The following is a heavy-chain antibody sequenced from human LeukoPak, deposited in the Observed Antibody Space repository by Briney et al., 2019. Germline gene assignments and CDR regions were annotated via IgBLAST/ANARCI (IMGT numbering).Heavy chain of an antibody. CDR1: GFTFSSYS. Sequence: PGGSLRLSCAASGFTFSSYSMNWVRQAPGKGLEWVSSVSSSSSYIYYADSVKGRFTISRDNAKNSLYLQMNSLRAEDTAVYCCARDSYGSGIIDYWGQGTLVTVSS. V-gene: IGHV3-21*01. D-gene: IGHD3-10*01. CDR3: ARDSYGSGIIDY. CDR2: VSSSSSYI. J-gene: IGHJ4*02.